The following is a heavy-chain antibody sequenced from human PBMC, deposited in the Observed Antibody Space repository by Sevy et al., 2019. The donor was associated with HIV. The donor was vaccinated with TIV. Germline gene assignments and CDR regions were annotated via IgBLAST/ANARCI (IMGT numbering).Heavy chain of an antibody. CDR2: ISVDENSA. Sequence: GGSLRLSCAASGFAFNTFAMHWVRQAPGKGLEWVAFISVDENSAYYADSVKGRFTISRDNSKNMLYLQMNSLRAEDTAMYYCASDRYCSTSSCYNWFDPWGQGTMVTVSS. J-gene: IGHJ5*02. CDR3: ASDRYCSTSSCYNWFDP. D-gene: IGHD2-2*01. V-gene: IGHV3-33*01. CDR1: GFAFNTFA.